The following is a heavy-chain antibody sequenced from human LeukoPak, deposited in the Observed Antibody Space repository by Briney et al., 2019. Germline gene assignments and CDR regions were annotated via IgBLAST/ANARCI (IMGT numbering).Heavy chain of an antibody. CDR3: ARENWVFDY. V-gene: IGHV4-38-2*02. D-gene: IGHD7-27*01. CDR2: VYRSGST. J-gene: IGHJ4*02. CDR1: GYPISSGYH. Sequence: SETLSLTCVVSGYPISSGYHWGWIRQPPGEGLEWIGSVYRSGSTYYNPSLKSRVTISVDASKNQISLKVRSVTAADTAVYYCARENWVFDYWGQGILVTVSS.